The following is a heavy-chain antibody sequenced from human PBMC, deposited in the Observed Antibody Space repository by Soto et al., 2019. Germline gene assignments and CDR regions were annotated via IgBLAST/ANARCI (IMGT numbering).Heavy chain of an antibody. D-gene: IGHD6-13*01. V-gene: IGHV3-30*03. Sequence: PGGSLRLSCAASGFTFSNYGMHWVRQAPGKGLEWVAVISYDGSNKYYADSVKGRFTISRDNSKNTLYLQMNSLRAEDTAVYYCARETAAAGTMDYWGQGPLVTVSS. CDR2: ISYDGSNK. CDR1: GFTFSNYG. CDR3: ARETAAAGTMDY. J-gene: IGHJ4*02.